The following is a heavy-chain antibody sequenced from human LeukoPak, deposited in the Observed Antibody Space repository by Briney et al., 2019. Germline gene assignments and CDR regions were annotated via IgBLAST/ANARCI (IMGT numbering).Heavy chain of an antibody. CDR3: ARGIRGVVVITYFDY. CDR2: ISYDGSNK. V-gene: IGHV3-30-3*01. CDR1: GFTFSSYA. J-gene: IGHJ4*02. Sequence: GRSLRLSCAASGFTFSSYAMHWVRQAPGMGLEWVAVISYDGSNKYYVDSVKGRFTISRDNSKNTLYLQMNSMRAEDTAVYYCARGIRGVVVITYFDYWGQGTLVTVSS. D-gene: IGHD3-22*01.